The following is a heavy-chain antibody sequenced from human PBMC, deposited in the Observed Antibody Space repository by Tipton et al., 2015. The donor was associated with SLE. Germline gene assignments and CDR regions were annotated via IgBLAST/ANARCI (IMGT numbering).Heavy chain of an antibody. CDR2: ISSSGSTI. CDR3: ARGGIVVVPAAMQGAFDI. CDR1: GFTFSSYE. J-gene: IGHJ3*02. V-gene: IGHV3-48*03. Sequence: SLRLSCAASGFTFSSYEMNWVRQAPGKGLEWVSYISSSGSTIYHADSVKGRFTISRDNAKNSLYLQMNSLRAEDTAVYYCARGGIVVVPAAMQGAFDIWGQGTMVTVSS. D-gene: IGHD2-2*01.